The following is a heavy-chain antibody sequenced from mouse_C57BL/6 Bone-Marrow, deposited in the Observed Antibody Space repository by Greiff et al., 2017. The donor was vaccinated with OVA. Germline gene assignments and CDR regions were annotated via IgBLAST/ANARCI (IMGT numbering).Heavy chain of an antibody. V-gene: IGHV5-6*01. CDR2: ISSGGSYT. CDR3: ARHPLYDSYWYFDV. Sequence: EVQLQQSGGDLVKPGGSLKLSCAASGFTFSSYGMSWVRQTPDKRLEWVATISSGGSYTYYPDSVKGRFTISRDNAKNTLYLQMSSLKSEDTAMYYCARHPLYDSYWYFDVWGTGTTVTVSS. CDR1: GFTFSSYG. J-gene: IGHJ1*03. D-gene: IGHD2-4*01.